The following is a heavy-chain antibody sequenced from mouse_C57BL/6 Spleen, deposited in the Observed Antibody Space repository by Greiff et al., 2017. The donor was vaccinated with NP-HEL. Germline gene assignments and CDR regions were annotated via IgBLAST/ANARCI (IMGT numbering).Heavy chain of an antibody. J-gene: IGHJ4*01. CDR2: IDPANGNT. CDR1: GFNIKNTY. CDR3: ARDFYYYGSSHYYAMDY. Sequence: EVKLVESVAELVRPGASVKLSCTASGFNIKNTYMHWVKQRPEQGLEWIGRIDPANGNTKYAPKFQGKATITADTSSNTAYLQLSSLTSEDTAIYYCARDFYYYGSSHYYAMDYWGQGTSVTVSS. V-gene: IGHV14-3*01. D-gene: IGHD1-1*01.